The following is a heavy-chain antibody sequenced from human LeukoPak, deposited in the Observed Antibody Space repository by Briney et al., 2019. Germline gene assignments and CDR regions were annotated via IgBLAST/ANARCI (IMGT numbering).Heavy chain of an antibody. CDR2: IYYSGST. D-gene: IGHD3-3*01. J-gene: IGHJ4*02. V-gene: IGHV4-59*08. Sequence: SETLSLTCTVSGGSISSYYWSWIRQPPGKGLEWIGYIYYSGSTNYNPSLKSRVTISVDTSKNQFSLKLSSVTAADTAVYYCARGTYYDFWSGYQPFDYWGQGTLVTVSS. CDR1: GGSISSYY. CDR3: ARGTYYDFWSGYQPFDY.